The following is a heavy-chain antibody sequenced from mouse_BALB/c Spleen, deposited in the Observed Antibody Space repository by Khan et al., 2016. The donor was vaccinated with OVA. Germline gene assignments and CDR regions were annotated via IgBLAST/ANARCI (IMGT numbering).Heavy chain of an antibody. CDR1: GFTFSGFG. Sequence: EVELVESGGGLVQPGGSRKLSCAASGFTFSGFGMHWVRQAPEKGLEWVAYISSGSSTIYYADTVKGRFPISRDNPKNTLFLHMTSLRSEDTAMYFCARTGDYYFDYWGQGTTLTVSS. CDR3: ARTGDYYFDY. J-gene: IGHJ2*01. CDR2: ISSGSSTI. V-gene: IGHV5-17*02. D-gene: IGHD2-13*01.